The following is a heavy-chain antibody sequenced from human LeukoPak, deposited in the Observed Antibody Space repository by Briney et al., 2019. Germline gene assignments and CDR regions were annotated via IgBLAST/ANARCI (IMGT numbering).Heavy chain of an antibody. CDR3: AKYNGQLLEQWYYDN. CDR1: GFTFSNYA. V-gene: IGHV3-23*01. D-gene: IGHD1/OR15-1a*01. Sequence: GGSLRLSCAASGFTFSNYAMSWVRQAPGKGLEWVSRIDKNDATTNYADSVRGRFTISRDNSKNTLHLQMSSLRAEYTAVYYCAKYNGQLLEQWYYDNWGQGTLVTVSS. CDR2: IDKNDATT. J-gene: IGHJ4*02.